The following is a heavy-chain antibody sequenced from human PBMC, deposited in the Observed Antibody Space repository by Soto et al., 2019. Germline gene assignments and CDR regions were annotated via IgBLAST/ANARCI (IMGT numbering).Heavy chain of an antibody. J-gene: IGHJ1*01. CDR1: EDSVSGYW. Sequence: RGAEDSVSGYWVGRLRKKTWKGLEWVAIIYPSDSRTIYSPSFQGQVIISADKSISTAYLQWTSLKASDTAIHYCSKFKYSTSVRYLQHWGQGTPVTVSS. CDR3: SKFKYSTSVRYLQH. V-gene: IGHV5-51*01. D-gene: IGHD6-6*01. CDR2: IYPSDSRT.